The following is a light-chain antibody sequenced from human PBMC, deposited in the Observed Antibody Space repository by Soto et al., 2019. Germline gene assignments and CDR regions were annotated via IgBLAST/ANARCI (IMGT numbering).Light chain of an antibody. CDR1: SSDVGGYND. V-gene: IGLV2-14*01. J-gene: IGLJ2*01. CDR2: DVS. Sequence: QSALTQPASVSGSPGQSVTISCTGTSSDVGGYNDVSWYQQHPGKAPKLMIYDVSNRPSGVSNRFSGSKSGTTASLTISGPQAEDEPDYYCSSYTSSSTVVFGGGTKLTVL. CDR3: SSYTSSSTVV.